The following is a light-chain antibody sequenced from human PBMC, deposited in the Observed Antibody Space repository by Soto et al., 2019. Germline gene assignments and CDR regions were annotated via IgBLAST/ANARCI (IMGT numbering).Light chain of an antibody. CDR1: QSISSW. J-gene: IGKJ1*01. V-gene: IGKV1-5*03. CDR3: RQYNSHSWT. CDR2: KAS. Sequence: DIQMTQSPSTLSASVGDRVTITCRASQSISSWLAWYQHKPGKAPKLLIYKASSLESGVPSRFSGSRSGTEFTLTISTLAPEDFASYYCRQYNSHSWTFGQGTKVEIK.